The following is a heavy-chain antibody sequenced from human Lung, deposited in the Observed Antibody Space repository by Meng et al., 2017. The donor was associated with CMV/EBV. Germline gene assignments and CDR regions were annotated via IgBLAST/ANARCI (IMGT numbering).Heavy chain of an antibody. CDR2: IYYSGST. V-gene: IGHV4-61*01. CDR1: YGSVSSGSYY. D-gene: IGHD1-1*01. J-gene: IGHJ6*02. CDR3: ARAPGYRSLYGMDV. Sequence: SETLSLTCTVSYGSVSSGSYYWSWIRQPPGKGLEWIGYIYYSGSTNYNPSLKSRVTISIDTSKNQFSLKLSSVTAADTAVYYCARAPGYRSLYGMDVWGQGTTVTGSS.